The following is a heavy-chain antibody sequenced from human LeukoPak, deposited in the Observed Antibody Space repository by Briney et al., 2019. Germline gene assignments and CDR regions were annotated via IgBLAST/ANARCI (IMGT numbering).Heavy chain of an antibody. Sequence: GASVKVSCKASGYTFTGYYMHWVRQAPGQGLEWMGWINPNSGGTNYAQKFQGRVTMTRDTSISTAYMELSRLRSDDTAVYYCAREIGYCTNGVCYRLDYWGQGTLVTVSS. CDR1: GYTFTGYY. V-gene: IGHV1-2*02. CDR2: INPNSGGT. J-gene: IGHJ4*02. CDR3: AREIGYCTNGVCYRLDY. D-gene: IGHD2-8*01.